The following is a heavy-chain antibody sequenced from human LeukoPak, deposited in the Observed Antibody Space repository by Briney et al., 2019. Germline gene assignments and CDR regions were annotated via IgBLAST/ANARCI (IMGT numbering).Heavy chain of an antibody. CDR1: GGSISSYY. CDR2: IYYSGST. D-gene: IGHD2/OR15-2a*01. J-gene: IGHJ4*02. Sequence: SETLSLTCTVSGGSISSYYWSWIRQPPGKGLEWIGNIYYSGSTNYNPSLKSRVTISVDTSKNQFSLKLSSVTAADTAVYYCARESMAYWGQGTLVTVSS. CDR3: ARESMAY. V-gene: IGHV4-59*12.